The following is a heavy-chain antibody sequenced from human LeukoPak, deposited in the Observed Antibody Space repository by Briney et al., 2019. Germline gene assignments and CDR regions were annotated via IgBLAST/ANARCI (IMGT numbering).Heavy chain of an antibody. CDR2: INPSGGST. CDR1: GYTFTSCY. D-gene: IGHD1-26*01. CDR3: ARAGIVGAPSDAFDI. Sequence: ASVKVSCKASGYTFTSCYMHWVRQAPGQGLEWMGIINPSGGSTSYAQKFQGRVTMTREMSTRTVYMELSRLRSEDTAVYYCARAGIVGAPSDAFDIWGQGTMVTVSS. V-gene: IGHV1-46*01. J-gene: IGHJ3*02.